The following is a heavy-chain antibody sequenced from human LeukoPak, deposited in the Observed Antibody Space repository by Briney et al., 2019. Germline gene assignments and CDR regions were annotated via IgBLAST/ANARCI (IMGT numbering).Heavy chain of an antibody. CDR3: GRDTVGGDFDY. D-gene: IGHD4-23*01. J-gene: IGHJ4*02. V-gene: IGHV1-46*01. Sequence: ASVKVSCKASGYTFTSYYMHWVRQAPGQGLEWMGIINPSGGSTSYAQKFQGRVTMTRDMSTSTVYMELSSLRSEDTAVYYCGRDTVGGDFDYWGQGTLVTVSS. CDR1: GYTFTSYY. CDR2: INPSGGST.